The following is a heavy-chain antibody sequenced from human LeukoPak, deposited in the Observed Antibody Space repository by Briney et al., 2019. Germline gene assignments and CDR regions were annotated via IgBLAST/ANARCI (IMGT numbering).Heavy chain of an antibody. Sequence: PGGSLRLSCAASGFIFSSYWMQWVRQDPAKGLVLVSRINGDGSHTDYADSVKGRFTISRDNARNTLYLQMNSLRVEDTAMYYCARIWVAYSGVDYWGQGALVTVSS. V-gene: IGHV3-74*01. CDR3: ARIWVAYSGVDY. J-gene: IGHJ4*02. CDR1: GFIFSSYW. D-gene: IGHD1-26*01. CDR2: INGDGSHT.